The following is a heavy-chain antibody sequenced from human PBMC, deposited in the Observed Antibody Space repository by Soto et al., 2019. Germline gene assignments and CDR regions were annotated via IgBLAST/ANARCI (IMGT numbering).Heavy chain of an antibody. Sequence: GVSLRLSCAASGFTFSNAWMSWVRQAPGKGLEWVGRIKSKTDGGTTDYAAPMKGRFTISRDDSKNTLYLQMNSLKTEDTAVYYCTTASFLNAFDIWGQGTMVTVSS. V-gene: IGHV3-15*01. CDR1: GFTFSNAW. J-gene: IGHJ3*02. CDR2: IKSKTDGGTT. CDR3: TTASFLNAFDI.